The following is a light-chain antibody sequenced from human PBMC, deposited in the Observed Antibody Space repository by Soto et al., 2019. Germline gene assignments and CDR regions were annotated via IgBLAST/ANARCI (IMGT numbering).Light chain of an antibody. CDR2: GAS. CDR3: QQYLRSQLT. CDR1: QSVSSNY. J-gene: IGKJ4*01. Sequence: EIVLTQSPGTLSLSPGERATLSCRASQSVSSNYLAWYQQKPGQAPRLLIYGASSRATGIPDRFSGSGSGTDFTLTISRLEPEDFAVYFCQQYLRSQLTFGGGTKVEIK. V-gene: IGKV3-20*01.